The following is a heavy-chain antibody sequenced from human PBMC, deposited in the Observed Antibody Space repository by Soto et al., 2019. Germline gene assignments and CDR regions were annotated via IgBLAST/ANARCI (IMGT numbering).Heavy chain of an antibody. Sequence: ASVKVSCKASGYTFTSYGISWVRQAPGQGLEWMGWISAYNGNTNYAQKLQGRVTMTTDTSTSTAYMELRSLRSDDTAVYYCARGNYDILTGYAVSSWFDPWGQGTLVTVSS. D-gene: IGHD3-9*01. V-gene: IGHV1-18*01. CDR1: GYTFTSYG. CDR3: ARGNYDILTGYAVSSWFDP. CDR2: ISAYNGNT. J-gene: IGHJ5*02.